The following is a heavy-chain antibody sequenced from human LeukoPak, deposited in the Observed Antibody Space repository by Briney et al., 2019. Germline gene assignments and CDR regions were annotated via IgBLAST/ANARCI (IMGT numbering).Heavy chain of an antibody. Sequence: SETLSLTCTVSGGSISSYYWSWIRQPPGKGLEWIGYIYYSGSTNYNPSLKSRVTISVDTSKNQFSLKLSSVTAADTAVYYCARQAGDDYWYFDLWGRGTLVTVSS. J-gene: IGHJ2*01. CDR2: IYYSGST. D-gene: IGHD7-27*01. V-gene: IGHV4-59*08. CDR3: ARQAGDDYWYFDL. CDR1: GGSISSYY.